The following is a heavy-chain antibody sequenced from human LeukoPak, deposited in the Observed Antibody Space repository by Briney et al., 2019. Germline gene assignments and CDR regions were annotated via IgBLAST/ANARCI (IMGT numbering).Heavy chain of an antibody. CDR1: GDSVSSNSVT. CDR2: TYYRSKWYN. CDR3: ARDWNWSPFDY. Sequence: SQTLSLTCALSGDSVSSNSVTGNWIRQSPSRGLEWLGRTYYRSKWYNDYSVSVRGRITINPDTSKNQFSLQLNSVTPEDTAVYYCARDWNWSPFDYWGKGTLVTVSS. J-gene: IGHJ4*02. V-gene: IGHV6-1*01. D-gene: IGHD1-7*01.